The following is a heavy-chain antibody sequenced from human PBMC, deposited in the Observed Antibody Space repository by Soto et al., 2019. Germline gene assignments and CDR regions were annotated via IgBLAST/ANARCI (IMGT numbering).Heavy chain of an antibody. CDR1: GYTFTGYY. D-gene: IGHD6-19*01. J-gene: IGHJ6*02. V-gene: IGHV1-2*04. Sequence: ASVKVSCKASGYTFTGYYMHWVRQAPGQGLEWMGWINPNSGGTNYAQKFRGWVTMTRDTSISTAYMELSRLRSDDTAVYYCARGSGSEQWLVENGMDVWGQGTTVTVSS. CDR2: INPNSGGT. CDR3: ARGSGSEQWLVENGMDV.